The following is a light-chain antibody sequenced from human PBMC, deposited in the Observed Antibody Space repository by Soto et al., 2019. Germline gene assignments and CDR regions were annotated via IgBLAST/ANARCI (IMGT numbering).Light chain of an antibody. V-gene: IGKV3-15*01. Sequence: EILMTQSPATLSVSPGERATLSCRASQSVSSNLAWYQQKPGQDPRLLIYGASTRATVIPARFSGSGSGTEFTLTISSQQSKDFAIYYCQHYNNWPAWTFGQGNKVEIK. CDR3: QHYNNWPAWT. CDR1: QSVSSN. CDR2: GAS. J-gene: IGKJ1*01.